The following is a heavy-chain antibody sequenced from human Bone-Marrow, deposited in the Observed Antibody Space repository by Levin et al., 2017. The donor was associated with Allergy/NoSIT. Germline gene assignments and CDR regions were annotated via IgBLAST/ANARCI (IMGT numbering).Heavy chain of an antibody. V-gene: IGHV1-18*01. CDR1: GYTFTSYG. CDR2: ISTYNGNT. Sequence: ASVKVSCKASGYTFTSYGISWVRQAPGQGLEWRGWISTYNGNTNYAQKFQGRVTITTDTSTNTAYMELRSLRSDDTAVYYCARGVSITGPKGTCDYWGQGTLVTVSS. J-gene: IGHJ4*02. D-gene: IGHD1-14*01. CDR3: ARGVSITGPKGTCDY.